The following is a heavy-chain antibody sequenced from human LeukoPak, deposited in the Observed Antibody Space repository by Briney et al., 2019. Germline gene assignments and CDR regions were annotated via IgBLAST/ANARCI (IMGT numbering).Heavy chain of an antibody. V-gene: IGHV3-48*03. D-gene: IGHD2-15*01. CDR1: GFTFSSYE. CDR2: ISSSGSII. CDR3: AKNADRGAYCRGGSCYPYYYYYMDV. J-gene: IGHJ6*03. Sequence: GGSLRLSCAASGFTFSSYEMNWVRQAPGKGLEWVSYISSSGSIIYYADSVKGRFTISRDNAKNSLYLQMNSLTVEDTAIYYCAKNADRGAYCRGGSCYPYYYYYMDVWGTGTTVTISS.